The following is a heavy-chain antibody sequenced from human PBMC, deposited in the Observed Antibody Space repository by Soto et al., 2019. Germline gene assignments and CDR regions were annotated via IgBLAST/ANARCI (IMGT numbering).Heavy chain of an antibody. Sequence: SETLSLTCTVSGGSISSGDYYWSWIRQPPGKGLEWIGYIYYSGSTYYNPSLKSRVTISVDTSKNQFSLKLSSVTAADTAVYYCARGVRNYYGSGSLQNWFDSWRQGTLVTVSS. J-gene: IGHJ5*01. V-gene: IGHV4-30-4*01. CDR1: GGSISSGDYY. CDR3: ARGVRNYYGSGSLQNWFDS. D-gene: IGHD3-10*01. CDR2: IYYSGST.